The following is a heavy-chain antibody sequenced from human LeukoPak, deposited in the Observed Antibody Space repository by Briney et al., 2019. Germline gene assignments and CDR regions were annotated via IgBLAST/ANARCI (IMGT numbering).Heavy chain of an antibody. D-gene: IGHD2-8*01. J-gene: IGHJ4*02. CDR1: GLSLSDHY. V-gene: IGHV3-11*01. CDR3: ARTKSEPTYGQHHGLDN. Sequence: GGSLRLSCAASGLSLSDHYMNWLRQAPGKGLEWLSYISSSGRTIAYADSVKGRFTISRDNAKNSLWLQMNSLRADDTAVYYCARTKSEPTYGQHHGLDNWGQGTLVTVSS. CDR2: ISSSGRTI.